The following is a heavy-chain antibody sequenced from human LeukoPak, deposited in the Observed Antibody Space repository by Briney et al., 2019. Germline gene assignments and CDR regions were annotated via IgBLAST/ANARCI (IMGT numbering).Heavy chain of an antibody. Sequence: ASVKVSCKASGYTFTNYYMHWVRQAPGQGREGMGIINPSGGSTSYAQKFQGRVTMTRDTSTSTVYMELSSLRSEDTAVYYCARGREWLFDLDYYGMDVWGQGTTVTVSS. CDR3: ARGREWLFDLDYYGMDV. D-gene: IGHD5-12*01. J-gene: IGHJ6*02. CDR1: GYTFTNYY. V-gene: IGHV1-46*01. CDR2: INPSGGST.